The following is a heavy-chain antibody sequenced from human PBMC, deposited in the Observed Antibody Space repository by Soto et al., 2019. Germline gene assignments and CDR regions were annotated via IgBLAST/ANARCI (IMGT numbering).Heavy chain of an antibody. CDR2: ISGSGGST. CDR3: AKAGQSRITMIVGGYYFDY. Sequence: EVQLLESGGGLVQPGGSLRLSCAASGFTFSSYAMSWVRQAPGKGLEWVSAISGSGGSTYYADSVKGRFTISRDNSKNTLYLQMNSLRAEDTAVYYCAKAGQSRITMIVGGYYFDYWGQGTLVTVSS. V-gene: IGHV3-23*01. J-gene: IGHJ4*02. CDR1: GFTFSSYA. D-gene: IGHD3-22*01.